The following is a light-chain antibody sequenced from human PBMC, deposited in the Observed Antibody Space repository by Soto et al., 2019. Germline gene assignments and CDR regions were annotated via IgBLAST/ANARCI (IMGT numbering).Light chain of an antibody. CDR3: QQYGSSPYT. CDR2: GAS. CDR1: QSVSSSY. V-gene: IGKV3-20*01. J-gene: IGKJ2*01. Sequence: IVLTQSQGTLSLSPGERATLSCTASQSVSSSYLAWYQQKPGQAPRLLIYGASSRATGIPGRVSGSGSGTDFTLTISRLEPEDFAVYYCQQYGSSPYTFGQGTKLEIK.